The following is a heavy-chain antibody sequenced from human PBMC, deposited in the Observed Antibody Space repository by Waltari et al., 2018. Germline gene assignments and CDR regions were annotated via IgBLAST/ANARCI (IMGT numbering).Heavy chain of an antibody. CDR1: GGSISSSSYY. D-gene: IGHD6-13*01. V-gene: IGHV4-39*07. Sequence: QLQLQESGPGLVKPSETLSLTCTVSGGSISSSSYYWGWIRQPPGKGLEWIGEIHHSGSTYYNPSLNSRVSLSIDKSKNQFSLRLESMAVADTAVYYCASHVSESGTRGFDNWGQGTLVAVSS. J-gene: IGHJ4*02. CDR2: IHHSGST. CDR3: ASHVSESGTRGFDN.